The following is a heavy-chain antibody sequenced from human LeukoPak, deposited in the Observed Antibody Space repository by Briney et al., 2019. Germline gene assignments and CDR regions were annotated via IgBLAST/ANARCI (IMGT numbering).Heavy chain of an antibody. CDR2: IIPIFGTA. J-gene: IGHJ4*02. D-gene: IGHD1-26*01. Sequence: VASVTVSCKASGGTFSSYAISWVRQAPGQGLGWMGGIIPIFGTANYAQKFQGRVTITADESTSTAYMELSSLRSEDTAVYYCASGAGGHFDYWGQGTLVTVSS. CDR1: GGTFSSYA. CDR3: ASGAGGHFDY. V-gene: IGHV1-69*13.